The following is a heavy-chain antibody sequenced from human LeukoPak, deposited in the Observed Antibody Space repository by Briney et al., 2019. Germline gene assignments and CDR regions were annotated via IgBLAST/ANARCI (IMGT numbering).Heavy chain of an antibody. V-gene: IGHV3-15*07. J-gene: IGHJ4*02. CDR1: GFIFSNVW. CDR3: ATGIDYGGGY. CDR2: IKSEDEGGTI. Sequence: GGSLRLSCAASGFIFSNVWMNWVRQAPGKGLEWVGRIKSEDEGGTIDYAPPVQGRFNVSRDESKNMVYLQMDSLKTEDSAIYYCATGIDYGGGYWGQGTRVIVSS. D-gene: IGHD4-17*01.